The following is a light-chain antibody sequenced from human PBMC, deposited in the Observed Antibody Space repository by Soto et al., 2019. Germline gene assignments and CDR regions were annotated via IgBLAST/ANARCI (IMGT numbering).Light chain of an antibody. CDR2: DVS. V-gene: IGLV2-14*01. Sequence: SVLTQPASGTGVPGQSITISCTGTSSDVGGYNYVSWYQQHPGKAPKFMIYDVSNRPSGVSTRFSGSKSGNTASLTISGLQAEDEADYYCNSYTTSNTRQIVFGTGTKVTVL. J-gene: IGLJ1*01. CDR1: SSDVGGYNY. CDR3: NSYTTSNTRQIV.